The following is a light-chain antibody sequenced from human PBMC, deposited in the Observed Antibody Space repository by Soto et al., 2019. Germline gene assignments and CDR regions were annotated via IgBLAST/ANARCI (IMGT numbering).Light chain of an antibody. CDR1: QSTNNY. J-gene: IGKJ4*01. Sequence: EIVMTQSPATLSVSPGERATLSCRASQSTNNYLAWYQQEPGQAPRLLIDGASTRATGIPATFSGSGSWTEFTLTISSLQSEYVAVYYCQHYNNWPLTFGGGTKVEIK. V-gene: IGKV3-15*01. CDR3: QHYNNWPLT. CDR2: GAS.